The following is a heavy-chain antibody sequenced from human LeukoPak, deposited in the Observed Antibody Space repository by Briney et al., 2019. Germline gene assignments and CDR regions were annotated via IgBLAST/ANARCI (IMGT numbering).Heavy chain of an antibody. CDR3: ATEPNWGSGTGA. Sequence: ASVKVSCKVSGYTLSDLYMHWVRQAPGKGLEWIGGYDREDGETIFAQKFQGRVTMTEDTSSDIAYMELSSLRSDDTAVYYCATEPNWGSGTGAWGQGTLVTVSS. V-gene: IGHV1-24*01. D-gene: IGHD3-16*01. J-gene: IGHJ4*02. CDR1: GYTLSDLY. CDR2: YDREDGET.